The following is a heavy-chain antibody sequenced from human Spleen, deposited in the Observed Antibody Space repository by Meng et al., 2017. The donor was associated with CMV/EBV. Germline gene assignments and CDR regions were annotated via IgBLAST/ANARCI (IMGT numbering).Heavy chain of an antibody. V-gene: IGHV3-11*01. CDR3: ARDGPTNWFDP. J-gene: IGHJ5*02. CDR1: GFTFSDYY. Sequence: SGAASGFTFSDYYMSWIRQAPGKGLEWVSYISSSGSTIYYADSVKGRFTISRDNAKNSLYLQMNSLRAEDTAVYYCARDGPTNWFDPWGQGTLVTVSS. CDR2: ISSSGSTI.